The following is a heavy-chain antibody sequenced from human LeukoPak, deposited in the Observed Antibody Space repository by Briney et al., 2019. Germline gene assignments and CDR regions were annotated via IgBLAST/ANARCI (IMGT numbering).Heavy chain of an antibody. J-gene: IGHJ4*02. V-gene: IGHV4-34*01. CDR2: INHSGST. CDR3: ARWDQYYYDSSGYGIRY. D-gene: IGHD3-22*01. Sequence: PSETLSLTCAVYGGAFSGYYWSWIRQPPGKGLEWIGEINHSGSTNYNPSLKSRVTISVDTSKNQFSLKLSSVTAADTAVYYCARWDQYYYDSSGYGIRYWGQGTLVTVSS. CDR1: GGAFSGYY.